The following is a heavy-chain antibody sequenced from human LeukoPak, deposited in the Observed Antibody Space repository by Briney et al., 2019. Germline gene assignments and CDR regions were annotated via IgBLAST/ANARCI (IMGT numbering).Heavy chain of an antibody. J-gene: IGHJ4*02. Sequence: SGPTLVNPTQTLTLTCTFSGFSLSTSGMFVSWIRQPPGKALEWLARIDWDGDKYYSTSLKTRLTISKDTSKNQVVLTMTNMDPVDTATYYCARILPSSGWYYFDYWGQGTLVTVSS. CDR1: GFSLSTSGMF. CDR3: ARILPSSGWYYFDY. CDR2: IDWDGDK. V-gene: IGHV2-70*11. D-gene: IGHD6-19*01.